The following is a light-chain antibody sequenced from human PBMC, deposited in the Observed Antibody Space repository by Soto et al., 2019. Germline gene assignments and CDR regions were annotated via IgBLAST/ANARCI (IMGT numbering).Light chain of an antibody. CDR2: GAS. Sequence: EIAMTQSPATLSVSPGERATLSCRASQSVSSNLAWYQQKPGQAPRLLIYGASTRATRIPARFSGSGSGTEFTLTISSLQSEDFAVYYCQQYNNWWTFGQGTKVDIK. CDR3: QQYNNWWT. CDR1: QSVSSN. V-gene: IGKV3-15*01. J-gene: IGKJ1*01.